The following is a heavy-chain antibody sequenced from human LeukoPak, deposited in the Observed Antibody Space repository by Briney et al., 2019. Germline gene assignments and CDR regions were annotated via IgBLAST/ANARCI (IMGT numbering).Heavy chain of an antibody. D-gene: IGHD1-26*01. CDR3: ARDAFRWELID. V-gene: IGHV3-48*04. CDR2: ISSSSSTI. J-gene: IGHJ4*02. CDR1: GFTFSSYS. Sequence: GGSLRLSCAASGFTFSSYSMNWVRQAPGKGLEWVSYISSSSSTIYYADSVKGRFTISRDNAKNSLYLQMNSLRAEDTAVYYCARDAFRWELIDWGQGTLVTVSS.